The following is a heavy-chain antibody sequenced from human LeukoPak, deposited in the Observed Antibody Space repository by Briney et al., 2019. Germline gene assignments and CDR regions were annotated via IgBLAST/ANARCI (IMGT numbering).Heavy chain of an antibody. CDR2: IIPIFGTA. J-gene: IGHJ5*02. D-gene: IGHD3-10*01. CDR1: GGTFGSYA. Sequence: ASVKVSCKASGGTFGSYAISWVRQAPGQGLEWMGGIIPIFGTANYAQKFQGRVTITADKSTSTAYMELSSLRSEDTAVYYCARDGLGYYGSGSHNWFDPWGQGTLVTVSS. V-gene: IGHV1-69*06. CDR3: ARDGLGYYGSGSHNWFDP.